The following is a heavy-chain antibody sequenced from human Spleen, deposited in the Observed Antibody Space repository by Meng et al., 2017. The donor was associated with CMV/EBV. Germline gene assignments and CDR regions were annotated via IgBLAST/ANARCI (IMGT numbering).Heavy chain of an antibody. CDR3: AKLNGQMAAHY. Sequence: GGSLRLSCQGSGYSFSTYWIAWVRQMPGKGLEWMGIIYPGDSDTRYSPSFQGQVTISADKSITTAYLQWSSLKASDTAMYYCAKLNGQMAAHYWGQGTLVTVSS. D-gene: IGHD5-24*01. J-gene: IGHJ4*02. CDR2: IYPGDSDT. V-gene: IGHV5-51*01. CDR1: GYSFSTYW.